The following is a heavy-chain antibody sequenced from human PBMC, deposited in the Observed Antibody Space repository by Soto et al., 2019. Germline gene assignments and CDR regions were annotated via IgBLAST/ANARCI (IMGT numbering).Heavy chain of an antibody. Sequence: PSETLSLTCTFSVGSIISGGYYWSWIRQHPGKGLEWIGYIYYSGSTYYNPSLKSRVTISVDTSKNQFSLKLSSVTAADTAVYYCACGGPPADYWGQGTLVTVSS. CDR1: VGSIISGGYY. CDR3: ACGGPPADY. D-gene: IGHD2-2*01. CDR2: IYYSGST. J-gene: IGHJ4*02. V-gene: IGHV4-31*03.